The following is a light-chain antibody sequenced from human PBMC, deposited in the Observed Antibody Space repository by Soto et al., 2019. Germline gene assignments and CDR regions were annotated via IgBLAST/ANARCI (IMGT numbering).Light chain of an antibody. Sequence: QSVLTQPPSASGTPGQRVTISCSGSSSNIGSNYVYWYQQLPGTAPKLLIYRNNQRPSGVPDRFSGSKSGPSASLAISGLRSEDAADYYCAAWDDSLSGYVFGTGTKLTVL. J-gene: IGLJ1*01. CDR1: SSNIGSNY. CDR3: AAWDDSLSGYV. V-gene: IGLV1-47*01. CDR2: RNN.